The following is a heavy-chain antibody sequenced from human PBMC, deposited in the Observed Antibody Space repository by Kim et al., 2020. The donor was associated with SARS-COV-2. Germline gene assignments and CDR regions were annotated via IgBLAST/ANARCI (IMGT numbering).Heavy chain of an antibody. CDR3: ARDPGIAVAGTNYYYYYGMDV. D-gene: IGHD6-19*01. V-gene: IGHV1-69*04. CDR1: GGTFSSYA. Sequence: SVKVSCKASGGTFSSYAISWVRQAPGQGLEWMGRIIPILGIANYAQKFQGRVTITADKSTSTAYMELSSLRSEDTAVYYCARDPGIAVAGTNYYYYYGMDV. CDR2: IIPILGIA. J-gene: IGHJ6*01.